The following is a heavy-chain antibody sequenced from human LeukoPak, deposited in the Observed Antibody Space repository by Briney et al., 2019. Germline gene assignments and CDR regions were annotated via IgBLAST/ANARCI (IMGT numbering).Heavy chain of an antibody. D-gene: IGHD3-3*01. V-gene: IGHV4-61*02. Sequence: PSQTLSLTCTVSGGSISSGSYYWSWIRQPAGKGLEWIGRIYYSGTTYYNPSLKSRVSMSVDTSENQFSLKLNSVTAADTAVYYCARSPYFDFWAGYYDLDCWGQGTLVTVSS. J-gene: IGHJ4*02. CDR3: ARSPYFDFWAGYYDLDC. CDR1: GGSISSGSYY. CDR2: IYYSGTT.